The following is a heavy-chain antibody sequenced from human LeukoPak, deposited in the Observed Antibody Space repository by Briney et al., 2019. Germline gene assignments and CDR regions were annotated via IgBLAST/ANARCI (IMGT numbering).Heavy chain of an antibody. J-gene: IGHJ3*02. V-gene: IGHV3-48*02. CDR2: ISSSSSTI. D-gene: IGHD3-22*01. CDR3: AREPSKGYYYDSSGQPLNDAFHI. CDR1: GFTFSSSR. Sequence: QPGGSLRLSCAASGFTFSSSRMNWVRQAPGKGLEWVSYISSSSSTIYYADSVKGRFTISRDNAKNSLYLQMNSLRDEDTAVYYCAREPSKGYYYDSSGQPLNDAFHIWGQGTMVTVSS.